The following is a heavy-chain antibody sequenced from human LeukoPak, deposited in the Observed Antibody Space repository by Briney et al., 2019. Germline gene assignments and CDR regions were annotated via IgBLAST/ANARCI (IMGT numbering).Heavy chain of an antibody. J-gene: IGHJ4*02. CDR2: INPNSGGT. Sequence: ASVKVSCKASGYTFTSYYMHWVRQAPGQGLEWMGWINPNSGGTNYAQKFQGRVTMTRDTSISTAYMELSRLRSDDTAVYYCARAGYSSGWYSFDYWGQGTLVTVSS. CDR3: ARAGYSSGWYSFDY. D-gene: IGHD6-19*01. V-gene: IGHV1-2*02. CDR1: GYTFTSYY.